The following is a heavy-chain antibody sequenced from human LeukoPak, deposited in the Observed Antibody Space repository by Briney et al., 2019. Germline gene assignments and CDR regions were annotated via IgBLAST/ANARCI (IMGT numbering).Heavy chain of an antibody. CDR1: GFTFSSYD. Sequence: GGSLRLSCAASGFTFSSYDMQWVRQAPGKGLEWVAFIWSDGNNKYYADSVKGGFTISRDNFKNTLFLQMNSLRAEDTAVYYCARSQSSRQITIPKTRRYFDYWGQGVLVTVSS. V-gene: IGHV3-30*02. CDR2: IWSDGNNK. CDR3: ARSQSSRQITIPKTRRYFDY. J-gene: IGHJ4*02. D-gene: IGHD3-10*01.